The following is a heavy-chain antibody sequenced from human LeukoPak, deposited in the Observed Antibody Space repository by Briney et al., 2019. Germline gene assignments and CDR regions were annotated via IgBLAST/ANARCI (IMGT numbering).Heavy chain of an antibody. J-gene: IGHJ3*02. D-gene: IGHD2-21*02. Sequence: GGSLRLSCAASAFTFSNYFMHWVRQAPGKGLEWVADIASDGSHTFYVESVKGRLTISRDNSKNTLYLQMNSLGPEDTAVYFCARERQDTVIHSGAFDIWGQGTMVTVSS. CDR1: AFTFSNYF. CDR2: IASDGSHT. CDR3: ARERQDTVIHSGAFDI. V-gene: IGHV3-30-3*01.